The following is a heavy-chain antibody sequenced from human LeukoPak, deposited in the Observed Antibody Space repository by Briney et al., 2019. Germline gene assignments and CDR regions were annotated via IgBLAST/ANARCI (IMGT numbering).Heavy chain of an antibody. Sequence: GGSLRLSCAASGFTFSGYAMSWVRQAPGKGLEWVSAISGSGGSTYYADSVKGRFTISRDNPKNTLYLQMNSLRAEDTAVYYCAKPPSIAAAGRFFDYWGQGTLVTVSS. J-gene: IGHJ4*02. V-gene: IGHV3-23*01. D-gene: IGHD6-13*01. CDR1: GFTFSGYA. CDR2: ISGSGGST. CDR3: AKPPSIAAAGRFFDY.